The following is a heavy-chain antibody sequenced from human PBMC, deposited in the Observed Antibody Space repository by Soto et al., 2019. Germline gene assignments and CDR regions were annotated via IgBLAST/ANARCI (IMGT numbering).Heavy chain of an antibody. CDR2: IRGSDGST. J-gene: IGHJ4*02. D-gene: IGHD3-22*01. CDR3: AKDLTPTMIVVVIPLDY. Sequence: GGSLGLSCAASGFTFSSYAMSWVRQAPGKGLEWVSAIRGSDGSTYYADSVKGRFTISRENSKNTRYLQMNSLRAEDTAVYYCAKDLTPTMIVVVIPLDYWGQGTLVTVSS. V-gene: IGHV3-23*01. CDR1: GFTFSSYA.